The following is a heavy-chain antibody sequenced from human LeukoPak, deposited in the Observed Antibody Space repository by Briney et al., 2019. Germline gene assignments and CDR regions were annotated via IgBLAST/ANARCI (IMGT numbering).Heavy chain of an antibody. Sequence: ASVKVSCKASGGTFSSYAISWVRQAPGQGLEWMGRIIPILGIANYAQKFQGRVTITADKSTSTAYMELSSLRSEDTAVYYCARAHNIAAAGTSWFDPWGQGTLVTVSS. V-gene: IGHV1-69*04. CDR3: ARAHNIAAAGTSWFDP. CDR1: GGTFSSYA. J-gene: IGHJ5*02. CDR2: IIPILGIA. D-gene: IGHD6-13*01.